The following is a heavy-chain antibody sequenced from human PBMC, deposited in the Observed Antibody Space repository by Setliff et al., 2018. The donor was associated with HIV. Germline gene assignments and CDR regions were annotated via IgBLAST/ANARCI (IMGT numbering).Heavy chain of an antibody. CDR3: ARDVRDGFEEWFSTLDDGMDV. Sequence: ASVKVSCKASGYTFNNYGVMWVRQAPGQGLEWMGWISGYGNRKYAQKFEGRLTVTTDTSTSTAYMELRTLRSDDTAVYYCARDVRDGFEEWFSTLDDGMDVWGQGTTVTVSS. CDR2: ISGYGNR. J-gene: IGHJ6*02. V-gene: IGHV1-18*01. CDR1: GYTFNNYG. D-gene: IGHD3-3*01.